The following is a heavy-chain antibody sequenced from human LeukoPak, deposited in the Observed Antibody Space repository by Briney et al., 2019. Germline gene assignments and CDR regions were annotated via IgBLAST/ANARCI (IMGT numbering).Heavy chain of an antibody. D-gene: IGHD3-10*01. CDR2: INHSGST. Sequence: PSETLSLTCAVYGGSFSGYYWSWIRQPPGKGLEWIGEINHSGSTNYNPSLKSRVTISVDTSRNQFSLKLSSVTAADTAVYYCARDPTLWFGELLPFDYWGQGTLVTVSS. J-gene: IGHJ4*02. V-gene: IGHV4-34*01. CDR1: GGSFSGYY. CDR3: ARDPTLWFGELLPFDY.